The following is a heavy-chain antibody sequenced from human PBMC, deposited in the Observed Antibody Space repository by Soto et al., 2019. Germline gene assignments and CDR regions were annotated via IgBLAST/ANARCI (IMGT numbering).Heavy chain of an antibody. CDR3: ARAPRGNYGYPSYFDY. J-gene: IGHJ4*02. D-gene: IGHD3-10*01. CDR1: GGSISSGGYS. Sequence: PSETLSLTCAVSGGSISSGGYSWSWIRQPPGKGLEWIGYIYHSGSTYYNPSLKSRVTISVDRSKNQLSLKLSSVTAADTAVYYCARAPRGNYGYPSYFDYWGQGTLVTVSS. CDR2: IYHSGST. V-gene: IGHV4-30-2*01.